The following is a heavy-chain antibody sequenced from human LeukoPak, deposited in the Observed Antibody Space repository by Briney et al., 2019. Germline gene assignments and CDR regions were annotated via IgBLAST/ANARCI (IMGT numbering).Heavy chain of an antibody. J-gene: IGHJ1*01. CDR2: ISSSSSYI. V-gene: IGHV3-21*01. CDR3: ARAPGPHSSGWSEVYFQH. D-gene: IGHD6-19*01. CDR1: GFAFSSYS. Sequence: GGSLRLSCAASGFAFSSYSMNWVRQAPGKGLEWVSSISSSSSYIYYADSVKGRFTISRDNAKNSLYLQMNSLRAEDTAVYYCARAPGPHSSGWSEVYFQHWGQGTLVTVSS.